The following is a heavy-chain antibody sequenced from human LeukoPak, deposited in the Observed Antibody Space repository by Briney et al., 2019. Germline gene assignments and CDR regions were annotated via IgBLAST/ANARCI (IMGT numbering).Heavy chain of an antibody. D-gene: IGHD3-10*01. Sequence: GGSLRLSCAASGFTFSDYYMSWIRQAPGKGLEWVSYISSSGSTIYYADSVKGRFTISRDNAKNSLYLQMNSLRAEDTAVYYCARTPHGSGAPFAWAYYYYMDVWGKGTTVTISS. CDR3: ARTPHGSGAPFAWAYYYYMDV. CDR2: ISSSGSTI. J-gene: IGHJ6*03. V-gene: IGHV3-11*01. CDR1: GFTFSDYY.